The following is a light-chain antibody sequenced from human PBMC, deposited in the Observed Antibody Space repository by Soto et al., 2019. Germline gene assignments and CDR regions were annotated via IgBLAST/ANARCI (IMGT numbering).Light chain of an antibody. CDR1: SSDVGGYNY. CDR3: NSYTTLSNRV. CDR2: EVS. J-gene: IGLJ1*01. Sequence: QSVLTQPPPASGSPGQSVTISCTGTSSDVGGYNYVSWYQQHPGKAPKLMIHEVSKRPSGVPDRFSGSKSGNTASLTVSGLQAEDEANYYCNSYTTLSNRVFGTGTKVTVL. V-gene: IGLV2-8*01.